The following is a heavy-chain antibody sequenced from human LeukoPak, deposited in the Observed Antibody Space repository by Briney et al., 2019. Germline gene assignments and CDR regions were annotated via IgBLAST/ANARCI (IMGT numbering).Heavy chain of an antibody. CDR2: IYHSGST. CDR1: GYSISSGYY. J-gene: IGHJ3*02. CDR3: ARHQNRHDYVGDAFDI. D-gene: IGHD3-16*01. Sequence: SETLSLTCTVSGYSISSGYYWGWILQPPGKGLEWIGSIYHSGSTYYNPSLKSRVTISVDTSKNQFSLKLGSVTAADTAVYYCARHQNRHDYVGDAFDIWGQGTMVTVSS. V-gene: IGHV4-38-2*02.